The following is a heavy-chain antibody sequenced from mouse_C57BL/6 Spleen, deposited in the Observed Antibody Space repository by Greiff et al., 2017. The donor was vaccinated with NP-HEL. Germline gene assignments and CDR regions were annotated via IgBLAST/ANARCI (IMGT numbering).Heavy chain of an antibody. CDR1: GFTFSSYA. D-gene: IGHD4-1*01. Sequence: EVKLEESGEGLVKPGGSLKLSCAASGFTFSSYAMSWVRQTPEKRLEWVAYISSGGDYIYYADTVKGRFTISRDNARNTLYLQMSSLKSEDTAMYYCTRKVGRFPDAYWGQGTLVTVSA. CDR2: ISSGGDYI. V-gene: IGHV5-9-1*02. CDR3: TRKVGRFPDAY. J-gene: IGHJ3*01.